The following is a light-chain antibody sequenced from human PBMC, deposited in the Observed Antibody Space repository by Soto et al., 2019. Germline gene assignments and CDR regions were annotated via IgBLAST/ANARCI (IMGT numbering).Light chain of an antibody. CDR2: AND. CDR3: AAWDDSLGGRL. CDR1: SSDIGSNS. J-gene: IGLJ3*02. Sequence: QSVLTQPPSASRTPGQRVTIPCSGSSSDIGSNSVNWYQQLPGAAPRLLIYANDHRPSGVPDRFSASKSGTSASLAISGVRSEDEAFYYCAAWDDSLGGRLFGGGTKLTVL. V-gene: IGLV1-44*01.